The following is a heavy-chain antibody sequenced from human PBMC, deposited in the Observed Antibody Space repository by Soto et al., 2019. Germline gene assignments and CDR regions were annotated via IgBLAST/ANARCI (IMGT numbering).Heavy chain of an antibody. CDR1: RFTVSNNY. J-gene: IGHJ5*02. CDR3: ALPGKS. Sequence: GGRLRLSCAASRFTVSNNYMNWVRQAPGKGLEWVSAISGSGASTYYADSVKGRFTISRDKSKNTLYLQMNSLRAEDTAVYYCALPGKSWGQGTLVTVSS. CDR2: ISGSGAST. V-gene: IGHV3-23*01.